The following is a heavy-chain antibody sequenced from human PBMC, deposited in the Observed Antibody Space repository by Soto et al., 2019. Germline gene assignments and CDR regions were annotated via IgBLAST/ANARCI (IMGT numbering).Heavy chain of an antibody. D-gene: IGHD2-8*02. V-gene: IGHV4-39*01. CDR3: ARPRPHTALVFDY. CDR2: TYFGGST. CDR1: GGSITSSPSY. J-gene: IGHJ4*02. Sequence: SETLSLTCTVSGGSITSSPSYWGWIRQPPGKGLEWIGSTYFGGSTYYNPSLTGRVTISVDTSKNQVSLNLNSVTAADTAVYYCARPRPHTALVFDYWGQGALVTVSS.